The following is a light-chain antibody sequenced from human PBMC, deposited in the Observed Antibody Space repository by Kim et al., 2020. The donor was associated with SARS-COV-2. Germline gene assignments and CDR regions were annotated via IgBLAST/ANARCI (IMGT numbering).Light chain of an antibody. CDR1: QSIDTH. CDR2: DAS. J-gene: IGKJ1*01. Sequence: SASVGDRVTLTCRASQSIDTHLAWHQQKPGKAPRLLVFDASSLGSGVPSRFSSSGSGTEFTLTISSLQPDDFATYYCHQYNSPWTFGQGTKVDIK. V-gene: IGKV1-5*01. CDR3: HQYNSPWT.